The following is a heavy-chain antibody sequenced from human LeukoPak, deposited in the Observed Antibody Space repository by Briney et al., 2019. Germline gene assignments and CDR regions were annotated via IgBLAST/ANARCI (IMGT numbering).Heavy chain of an antibody. Sequence: PGGSLRLSCAASGFTFSSYGMHWVRQAPGKGLEWVAVISYDGSNKYYADSVKGRFTISRDNSKNTLYLQMNSLRAEDTAVYYCAKEMTTVTTIDYWGQGTLVTVSS. V-gene: IGHV3-30*18. J-gene: IGHJ4*02. CDR3: AKEMTTVTTIDY. D-gene: IGHD4-11*01. CDR1: GFTFSSYG. CDR2: ISYDGSNK.